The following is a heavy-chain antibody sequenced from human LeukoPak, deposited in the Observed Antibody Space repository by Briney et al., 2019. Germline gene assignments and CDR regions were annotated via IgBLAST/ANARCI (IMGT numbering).Heavy chain of an antibody. D-gene: IGHD3-22*01. CDR2: IWSDGSNK. CDR1: GFTFNNYG. V-gene: IGHV3-33*01. J-gene: IGHJ4*02. Sequence: RGSLSLSWAPSGFTFNNYGMRWVRQAPGKWLGWDASIWSDGSNKYYADNVKGQFTISRDNSKNTLSLKMNSLRGEDTALYYCARGQEYYYDSSAYSKFDYWGQGTLVTVSS. CDR3: ARGQEYYYDSSAYSKFDY.